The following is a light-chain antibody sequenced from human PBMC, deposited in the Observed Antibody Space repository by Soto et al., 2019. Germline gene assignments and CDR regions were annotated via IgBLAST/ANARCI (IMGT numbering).Light chain of an antibody. CDR1: QGISSY. CDR3: QHYETYSGT. Sequence: AIQMTQSPSSLSASPGDRVTITCRASQGISSYLAWYQQEPGKAPKLLIYAASTLESGVPSRFSGSGSGTKFTLTIASLQPDDFATYYCQHYETYSGTFGQGTKVDI. V-gene: IGKV1-8*01. CDR2: AAS. J-gene: IGKJ1*01.